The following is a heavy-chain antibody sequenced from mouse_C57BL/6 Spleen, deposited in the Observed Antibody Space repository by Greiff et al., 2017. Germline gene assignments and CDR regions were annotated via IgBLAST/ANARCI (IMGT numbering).Heavy chain of an antibody. V-gene: IGHV1-82*01. J-gene: IGHJ1*03. Sequence: QVQLKQSGPELVKPGASVKISCKASGYAFSSSWMNWVKQRPGKGLEWIGRIYPGDGDTNYNGKFKGKATLTADKSSSTAYMQLSSLTSEDSAVYCCARGGLTGAWYFDVWGTGTTVTVSS. CDR3: ARGGLTGAWYFDV. CDR1: GYAFSSSW. CDR2: IYPGDGDT. D-gene: IGHD4-1*01.